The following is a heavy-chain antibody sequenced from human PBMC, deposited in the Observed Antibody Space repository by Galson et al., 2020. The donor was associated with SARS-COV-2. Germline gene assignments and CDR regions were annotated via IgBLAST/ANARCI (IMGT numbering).Heavy chain of an antibody. CDR3: AREYIPGSRSAAGPVHNYGMYV. V-gene: IGHV3-30*03. D-gene: IGHD6-13*01. J-gene: IGHJ6*02. Sequence: GESLKISCAASGFTFSNYVMHWVRQAPGRGLEWVAVISYDGSKKYYADSVRGRFTFSRDNSRNIVDLQMNSLRAEDTGVYYCAREYIPGSRSAAGPVHNYGMYVWGQGTTVTVSS. CDR1: GFTFSNYV. CDR2: ISYDGSKK.